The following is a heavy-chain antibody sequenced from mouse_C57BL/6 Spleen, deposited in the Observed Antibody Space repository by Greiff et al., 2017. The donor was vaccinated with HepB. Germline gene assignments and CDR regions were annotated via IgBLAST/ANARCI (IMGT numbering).Heavy chain of an antibody. CDR2: ISDGGSYT. J-gene: IGHJ4*01. Sequence: EVHLVESGGGLVKPGGSLKLSCAASGFTFSSYAMSWVRQTPEKRLEWVATISDGGSYTYYPDNVKGRCTISRDNAKNNLYLQMSHLKSEDTAMYYCAREVDYYAMDYWGQGTSVTVSS. V-gene: IGHV5-4*01. CDR1: GFTFSSYA. CDR3: AREVDYYAMDY.